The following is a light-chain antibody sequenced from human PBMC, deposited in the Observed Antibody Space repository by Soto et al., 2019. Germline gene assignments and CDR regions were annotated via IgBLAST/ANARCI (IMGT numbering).Light chain of an antibody. V-gene: IGLV1-40*01. Sequence: QSVLTQPPSVCGAPGQRVTISCTGTTSNIGAGSDIHWYQQLPGKAPKLLIYSNSHRPSGLPSRFSGSKSGTSASLAITGLQAEDEGDYYCQYYDTSLSGLSGIYVFGSGTKLTVL. J-gene: IGLJ1*01. CDR2: SNS. CDR1: TSNIGAGSD. CDR3: QYYDTSLSGLSGIYV.